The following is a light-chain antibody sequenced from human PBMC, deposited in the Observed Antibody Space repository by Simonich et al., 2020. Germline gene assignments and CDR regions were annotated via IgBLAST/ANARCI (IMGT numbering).Light chain of an antibody. Sequence: QSALTQPASVSGSPGQSLTLSCTGTRSDVGGYNYVSWYQPHPGKAPKLMIYDDRTRHSGVTNRYSVYKSGNKASLTISGLQAEDEADYYCSSYTSGSTRVFGGGTKLTVL. CDR2: DDR. CDR3: SSYTSGSTRV. V-gene: IGLV2-14*01. J-gene: IGLJ3*02. CDR1: RSDVGGYNY.